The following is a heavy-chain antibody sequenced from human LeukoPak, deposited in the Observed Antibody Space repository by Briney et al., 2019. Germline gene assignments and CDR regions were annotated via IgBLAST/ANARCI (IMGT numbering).Heavy chain of an antibody. CDR3: ARGYYDFWSGYLDY. V-gene: IGHV3-48*03. D-gene: IGHD3-3*01. CDR1: GFTFSSYE. J-gene: IGHJ4*02. Sequence: PGGSLRLSCAASGFTFSSYEMNWVRQAPGKGLEWVSYISSSGSTIYYADSVKGRFTISRDNAKNSLYLQMNSLRAEDTAVYHCARGYYDFWSGYLDYWGQGTLVTVSS. CDR2: ISSSGSTI.